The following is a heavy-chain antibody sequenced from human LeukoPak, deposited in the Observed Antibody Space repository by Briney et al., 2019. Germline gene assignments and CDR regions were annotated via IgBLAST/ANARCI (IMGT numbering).Heavy chain of an antibody. CDR3: ARDLGVTVRPFSLFY. V-gene: IGHV1-2*02. CDR1: GYTFTAYY. Sequence: ASVKVSCKASGYTFTAYYMHWVRQAPGQGPEWMGWINPNSGVTNYAQKFQGRVIMTSDTSISTAYMEFSRLRSDHTAMYYCARDLGVTVRPFSLFYWGQGTLVTVSS. D-gene: IGHD6-6*01. J-gene: IGHJ4*02. CDR2: INPNSGVT.